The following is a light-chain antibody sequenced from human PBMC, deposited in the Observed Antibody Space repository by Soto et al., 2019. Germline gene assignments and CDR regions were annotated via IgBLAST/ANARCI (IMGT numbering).Light chain of an antibody. CDR1: QSISSW. CDR3: QQYNNWPPWT. Sequence: DIQMTQSPSALSASVGDRVTITCRASQSISSWLAWYQQKPGKAPKLLIYKASTLKSGVPSRFSGSGSGTEFTLTISSLQSEDFAVYYCQQYNNWPPWTFGQGTKVDI. J-gene: IGKJ1*01. CDR2: KAS. V-gene: IGKV1-5*03.